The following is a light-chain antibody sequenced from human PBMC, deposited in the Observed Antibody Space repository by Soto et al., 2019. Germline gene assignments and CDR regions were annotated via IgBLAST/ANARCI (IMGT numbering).Light chain of an antibody. Sequence: EIVMTQSPATLSVSPAERSTLSCMASQSVSSNLAWYQQKPGQAPRLLIYDASNRATGIPARFSGSGSETDFTLTISSLEPEDSAVYYCQQRSNWPSLTFGGGTKVDIK. CDR1: QSVSSN. CDR3: QQRSNWPSLT. CDR2: DAS. V-gene: IGKV3-11*01. J-gene: IGKJ4*01.